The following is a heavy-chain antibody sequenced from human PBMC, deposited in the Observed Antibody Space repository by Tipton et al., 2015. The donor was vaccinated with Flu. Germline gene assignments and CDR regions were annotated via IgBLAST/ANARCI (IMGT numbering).Heavy chain of an antibody. CDR3: SRSTYYYGSGTSDY. CDR2: VSHSGNT. V-gene: IGHV4-38-2*01. CDR1: GGSFSGYY. D-gene: IGHD3-10*01. Sequence: TLSLTCAVYGGSFSGYYWGWIRQPPGKGLEWIGSVSHSGNTYYEPSLKSRVTISLDTFQNHFSLKLISVTAADTAVYYCSRSTYYYGSGTSDYWGQGTLVTVSS. J-gene: IGHJ4*02.